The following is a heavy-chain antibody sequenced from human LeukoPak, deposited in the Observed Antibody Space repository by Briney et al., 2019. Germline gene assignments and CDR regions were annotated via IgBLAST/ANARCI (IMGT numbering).Heavy chain of an antibody. V-gene: IGHV4-59*01. CDR3: ARGGRITMVRGLRDWFDP. J-gene: IGHJ5*02. D-gene: IGHD3-10*01. Sequence: SETLSLTCTVSGGSISSYYWSWIRQPPGKGLEWIGYIYYSGSTNYNPSLKSRVTISVDTSKNQFSLKLSSVTAADTAVYYCARGGRITMVRGLRDWFDPWGQGTLVTVSS. CDR2: IYYSGST. CDR1: GGSISSYY.